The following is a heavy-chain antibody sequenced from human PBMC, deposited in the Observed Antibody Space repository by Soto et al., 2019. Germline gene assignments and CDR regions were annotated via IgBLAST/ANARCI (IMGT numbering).Heavy chain of an antibody. CDR3: ARVDYYDSSGYYDY. CDR2: IYYSGST. CDR1: GGSISSYY. V-gene: IGHV4-59*01. Sequence: PSETLSLTXTVSGGSISSYYWSWIRQPPGKGLEWIGYIYYSGSTNYNPSLKSRVTISVDTSKNQFSLKLSSVTAADTAVYYCARVDYYDSSGYYDYWGQGTLVTVSS. D-gene: IGHD3-22*01. J-gene: IGHJ4*02.